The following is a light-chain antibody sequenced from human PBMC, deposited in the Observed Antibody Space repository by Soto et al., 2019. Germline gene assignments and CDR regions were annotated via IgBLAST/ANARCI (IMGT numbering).Light chain of an antibody. J-gene: IGKJ2*01. CDR1: QSVSSSY. V-gene: IGKV3-20*01. Sequence: EIVLTQSPGTLSLSPGERATLSCRASQSVSSSYLAWYQQKPGQAPRLLIYAASSRATGIPDRFSGSGSGTDFTLTINSLEPEDFAVYYCQQYGSSSYTFGQGTKLEIK. CDR2: AAS. CDR3: QQYGSSSYT.